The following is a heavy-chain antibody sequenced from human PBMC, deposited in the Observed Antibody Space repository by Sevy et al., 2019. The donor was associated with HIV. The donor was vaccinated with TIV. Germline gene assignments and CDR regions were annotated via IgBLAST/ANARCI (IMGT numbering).Heavy chain of an antibody. CDR2: ISSSGSTI. V-gene: IGHV3-48*03. CDR1: GFTFSSYE. D-gene: IGHD5-18*01. CDR3: ARGGDTAMFGMHV. Sequence: GGSLRLSCAASGFTFSSYEMNWVRQAPGKGLEWVSYISSSGSTIYYADSVKGRFTISRDNAKNSLYLQMNSLRAEDTAVYYCARGGDTAMFGMHVWGQGTTVTVSS. J-gene: IGHJ6*02.